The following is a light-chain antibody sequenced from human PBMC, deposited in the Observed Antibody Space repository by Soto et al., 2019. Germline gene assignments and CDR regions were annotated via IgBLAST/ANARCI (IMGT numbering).Light chain of an antibody. J-gene: IGLJ2*01. Sequence: NFMLTQPHSVSESPGKTVTISCTRSSGSIADHYVQWYQQRPGSAPTTVIYEHNQRPSGVPDRFSGSTDGSSNSASLTISGLQTKDEADYYCQSYDSYTVIFGGGTKVTVL. CDR1: SGSIADHY. CDR3: QSYDSYTVI. V-gene: IGLV6-57*04. CDR2: EHN.